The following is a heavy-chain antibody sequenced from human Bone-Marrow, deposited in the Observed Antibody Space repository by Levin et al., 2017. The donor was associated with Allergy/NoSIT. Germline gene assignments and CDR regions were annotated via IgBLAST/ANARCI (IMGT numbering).Heavy chain of an antibody. Sequence: GGSLRLSCAASGFTFSSDSMNWVRQAPGKGLEWVSSISSSSSFIYYADSVKGRFTISRDNAKNSLYLQMNSLRAEDTAVYYCARESSGTRAANWFDPWGQGTLVTVSS. CDR1: GFTFSSDS. CDR2: ISSSSSFI. D-gene: IGHD6-19*01. J-gene: IGHJ5*02. V-gene: IGHV3-21*01. CDR3: ARESSGTRAANWFDP.